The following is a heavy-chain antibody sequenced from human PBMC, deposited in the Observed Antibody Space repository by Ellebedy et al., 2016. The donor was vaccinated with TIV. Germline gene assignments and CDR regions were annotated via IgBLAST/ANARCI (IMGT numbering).Heavy chain of an antibody. Sequence: SETLSLXXSVSGYSIRSGYYWGWIRQPPGKGLEWIGNIYYSGSTYYNPSLRSRLTLSLDTSKNHLSLRLSSVTAADTAVYFCARTDLRYGMDVWGQGTSVTVS. CDR2: IYYSGST. J-gene: IGHJ6*02. D-gene: IGHD3/OR15-3a*01. CDR3: ARTDLRYGMDV. V-gene: IGHV4-38-2*02. CDR1: GYSIRSGYY.